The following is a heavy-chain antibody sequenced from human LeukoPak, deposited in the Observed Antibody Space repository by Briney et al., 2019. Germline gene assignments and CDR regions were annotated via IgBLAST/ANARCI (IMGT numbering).Heavy chain of an antibody. V-gene: IGHV4-59*01. D-gene: IGHD6-19*01. CDR1: GGSISSYY. CDR3: ARVPGIAVAGANRYYYYGMDV. Sequence: SETLSLTCTVSGGSISSYYWSWIRQPPGKGLEWIGYIYYSGSTNYNPPLKSRVTISVDTSKNQFSLKLSSVTAADTAVYYCARVPGIAVAGANRYYYYGMDVWGQGTTVTVSS. J-gene: IGHJ6*02. CDR2: IYYSGST.